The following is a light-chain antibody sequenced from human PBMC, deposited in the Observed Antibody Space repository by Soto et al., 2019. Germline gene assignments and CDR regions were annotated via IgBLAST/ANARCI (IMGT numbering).Light chain of an antibody. CDR1: HHITNF. CDR3: HESATTLWA. CDR2: AAS. V-gene: IGKV1-39*01. Sequence: DIQMTQSPSSLSAAVGDRVTISCRASHHITNFLNSYQHNPGKAPNLLIFAASHLQSGVSSTFSGSGSGTDFTLTIINLHPEDFATFYYHESATTLWAFGQGTKVDIK. J-gene: IGKJ1*01.